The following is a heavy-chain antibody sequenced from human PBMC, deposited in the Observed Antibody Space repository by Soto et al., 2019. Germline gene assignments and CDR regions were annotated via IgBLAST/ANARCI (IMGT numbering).Heavy chain of an antibody. D-gene: IGHD3-16*01. CDR1: GFTFDDYA. V-gene: IGHV3-9*01. Sequence: EVQVVESGGGLVQPGRSLRLSCAASGFTFDDYAMHWVWQAPGKGLEWVSGISWNSGSIGYADSVKGRFTISRDNAKNSLYLQMNSLRAEDTALYYCAKESLGAWGQGTLVTVSS. CDR2: ISWNSGSI. J-gene: IGHJ5*02. CDR3: AKESLGA.